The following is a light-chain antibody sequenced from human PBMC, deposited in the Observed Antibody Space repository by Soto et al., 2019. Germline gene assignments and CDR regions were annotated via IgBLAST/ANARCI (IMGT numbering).Light chain of an antibody. Sequence: QSALTQPPSAPGSPGQSVTISCTGTKNDIGVYDFVSWYQHHPGKAPRLIIYEVVQRPSGVPDRFSGSKSGNTASLTVSGIQAADEADYFCKSYAGSNTYVFGSGTKLTVL. CDR2: EVV. CDR1: KNDIGVYDF. J-gene: IGLJ1*01. V-gene: IGLV2-8*01. CDR3: KSYAGSNTYV.